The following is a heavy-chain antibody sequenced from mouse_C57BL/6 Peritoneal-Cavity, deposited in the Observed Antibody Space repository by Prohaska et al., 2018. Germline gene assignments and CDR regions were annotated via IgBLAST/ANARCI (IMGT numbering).Heavy chain of an antibody. CDR1: GYTFTSYW. J-gene: IGHJ1*03. CDR3: ASEASHGDWYFDV. V-gene: IGHV1-61*01. Sequence: QVQLQQPGAELVRPGSSVKLSCKSSGYTFTSYWMDWVKQRPGQGLEWIGNIYPSDSETHYNQKFKDKATLTVDKSSSTAYMQLSRLTSEDSAVYYCASEASHGDWYFDVWGTGTTVTVSS. CDR2: IYPSDSET. D-gene: IGHD1-1*02.